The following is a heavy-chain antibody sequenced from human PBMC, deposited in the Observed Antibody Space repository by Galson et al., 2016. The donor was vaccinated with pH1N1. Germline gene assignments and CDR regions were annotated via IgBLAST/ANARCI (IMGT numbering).Heavy chain of an antibody. CDR2: INIYSGAT. CDR3: ATAGVVVSAKGEY. CDR1: GYTFTDTY. J-gene: IGHJ4*02. V-gene: IGHV1-2*02. D-gene: IGHD2-2*01. Sequence: SVKVSCKASGYTFTDTYMHWVRQAPGQGLEWMGWINIYSGATKYAQKFQVRVTMTTDTPLNTVYMELSGLPSDDTAVYFCATAGVVVSAKGEYWGQGTPVTVSS.